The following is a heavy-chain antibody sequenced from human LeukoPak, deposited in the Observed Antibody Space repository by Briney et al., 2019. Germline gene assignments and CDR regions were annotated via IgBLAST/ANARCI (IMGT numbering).Heavy chain of an antibody. J-gene: IGHJ5*02. CDR1: GSTFSNAW. Sequence: GGSLRLSCAASGSTFSNAWMSWVRQAPGKGLEWVGRIKSKTDGGTTDYAAPVKGRFTISRDDSKNTLYLQMNSLKTEDTAVYYCTTDRYYFDWSYNWFDPWGQGTLVTVSS. D-gene: IGHD3-9*01. CDR2: IKSKTDGGTT. CDR3: TTDRYYFDWSYNWFDP. V-gene: IGHV3-15*01.